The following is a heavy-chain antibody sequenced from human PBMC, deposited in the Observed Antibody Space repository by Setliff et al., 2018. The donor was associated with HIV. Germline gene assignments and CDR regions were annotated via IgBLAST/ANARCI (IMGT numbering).Heavy chain of an antibody. V-gene: IGHV3-53*01. CDR3: AKGSGFYDY. J-gene: IGHJ4*02. D-gene: IGHD3-22*01. CDR2: IYTGGTT. CDR1: GFTVSDNY. Sequence: PGGSLRLSCAISGFTVSDNYMTWVRQTPGEGLEWVSLIYTGGTTYYADSVKGRFTISRDSSENTLYLQMDSLRVEDTAVYYCAKGSGFYDYWGQGTLVTVSS.